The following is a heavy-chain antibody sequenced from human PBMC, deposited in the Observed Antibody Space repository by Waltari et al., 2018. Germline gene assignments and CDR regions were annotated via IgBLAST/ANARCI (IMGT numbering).Heavy chain of an antibody. CDR1: GFTFSSYW. J-gene: IGHJ3*01. V-gene: IGHV3-74*01. Sequence: EVQLVESGGGLVQPGGSLRVSCAASGFTFSSYWMHWVRQAPGKGMVWVLRINRDGSGKSNADSAKGRFTISRDNSKNTRFLQMNSLRVEDTAVYYCASGNSHAFDLWGQGTMVTVSS. CDR2: INRDGSGK. D-gene: IGHD1-7*01. CDR3: ASGNSHAFDL.